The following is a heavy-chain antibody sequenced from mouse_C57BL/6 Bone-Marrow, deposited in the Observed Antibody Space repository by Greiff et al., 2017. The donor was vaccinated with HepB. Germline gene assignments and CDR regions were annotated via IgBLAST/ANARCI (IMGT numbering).Heavy chain of an antibody. D-gene: IGHD2-12*01. V-gene: IGHV5-16*01. CDR2: INYDGSST. CDR1: GFTFSDYY. Sequence: EVQRVESEGGLVQPGSSMKLSCTASGFTFSDYYMAWVRQVPEKGLEWVANINYDGSSTYYLDSLKSRFIISRDNAKNILYLQMSSLKSEDTATYYCARLRRYYAMDYWGQGTSVTVSS. J-gene: IGHJ4*01. CDR3: ARLRRYYAMDY.